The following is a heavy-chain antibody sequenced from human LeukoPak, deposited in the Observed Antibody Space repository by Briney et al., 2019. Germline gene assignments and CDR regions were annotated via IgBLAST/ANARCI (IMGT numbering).Heavy chain of an antibody. CDR3: AKDTAVAGTGFDY. CDR1: GFTFVDYA. V-gene: IGHV3-9*01. Sequence: GRSLRLSCAASGFTFVDYAMHWVRQAPGKGLEWVSGISWNSGSIGYADSVKGRFTISRDNAKNSLYLQMNSLRAEDTALYYCAKDTAVAGTGFDYWGQGTLVTVSS. J-gene: IGHJ4*02. D-gene: IGHD6-19*01. CDR2: ISWNSGSI.